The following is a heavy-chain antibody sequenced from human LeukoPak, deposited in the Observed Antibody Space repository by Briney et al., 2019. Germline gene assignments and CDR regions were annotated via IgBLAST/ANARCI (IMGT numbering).Heavy chain of an antibody. V-gene: IGHV3-53*01. Sequence: GGSLRLSCAASGFTVSSNYMSWVRQAPGKGLEWVSIIYSGGSTFYADSVKGRFTISRDNSKNTLSLQMNSLRAEDTAVYYCAKSAVDAPFTLTTKTVDYWGQGSLVTVSS. D-gene: IGHD4-17*01. CDR2: IYSGGST. J-gene: IGHJ4*02. CDR1: GFTVSSNY. CDR3: AKSAVDAPFTLTTKTVDY.